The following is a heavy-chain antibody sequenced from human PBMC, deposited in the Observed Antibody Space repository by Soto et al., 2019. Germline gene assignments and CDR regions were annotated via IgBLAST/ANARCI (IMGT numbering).Heavy chain of an antibody. V-gene: IGHV3-23*01. CDR2: ISGSGGNT. CDR1: GFTFSSYA. D-gene: IGHD3-3*01. Sequence: EVQLLESGGGLVQPGGSLRLSCAASGFTFSSYAMSWVRQAPGKGLVWVSAISGSGGNTYYADSVKGRFTISRDNSKNTLYLQINSLRAEDTAVYYCAKSHSRSGYWNHYYYGMDVWGQGTTVTVSS. CDR3: AKSHSRSGYWNHYYYGMDV. J-gene: IGHJ6*02.